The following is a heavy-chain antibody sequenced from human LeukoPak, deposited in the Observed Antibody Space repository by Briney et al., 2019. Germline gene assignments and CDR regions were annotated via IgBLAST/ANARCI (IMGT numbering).Heavy chain of an antibody. Sequence: GGPLSLSCRHWGFLLSLYAKHLVRQSPAKGPERVAVTSKHGNEGFYADSVKGRFTNSRDNSKKTLYLQMDSLRPEDTGVYYCARDRGAMNDFDYWGQGTLVTVSS. CDR1: GFLLSLYA. CDR3: ARDRGAMNDFDY. J-gene: IGHJ4*02. V-gene: IGHV3-30*01. CDR2: TSKHGNEG. D-gene: IGHD2-2*01.